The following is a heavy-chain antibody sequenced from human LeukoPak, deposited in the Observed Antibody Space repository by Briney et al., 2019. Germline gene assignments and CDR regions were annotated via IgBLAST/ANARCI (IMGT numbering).Heavy chain of an antibody. D-gene: IGHD4-17*01. CDR1: GFTFSSYW. CDR3: ARVRYGDSPYYFDY. J-gene: IGHJ4*02. V-gene: IGHV3-7*01. Sequence: GGSLRLSCAASGFTFSSYWMSWVRQAPGKGLEWVADIKQDGSEKYYVDSVKGRFTISRDNAKNSLYLQMNSLRAEDTAVYYCARVRYGDSPYYFDYWGQGTLVTVSS. CDR2: IKQDGSEK.